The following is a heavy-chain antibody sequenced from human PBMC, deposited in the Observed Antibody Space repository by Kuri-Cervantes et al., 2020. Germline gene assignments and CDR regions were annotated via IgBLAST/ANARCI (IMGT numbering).Heavy chain of an antibody. Sequence: SETLSLTCTVSGGSISSSSYYWGWIRQPPGKGLEWIGSIYYSGSTYYNPSLKSRVTISVDTSKNQFSLKLSSVTAADTAVYYCARWRGAPEDYWGQGTLVTVSS. V-gene: IGHV4-39*07. CDR3: ARWRGAPEDY. J-gene: IGHJ4*02. CDR2: IYYSGST. CDR1: GGSISSSSYY. D-gene: IGHD1-14*01.